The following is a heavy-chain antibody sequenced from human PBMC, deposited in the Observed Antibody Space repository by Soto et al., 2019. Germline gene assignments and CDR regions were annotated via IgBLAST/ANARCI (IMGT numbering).Heavy chain of an antibody. Sequence: SETLSLTCTVSGGSISSSSYYWGWIRQPPGKGLEWIGSIYYSGSTYYNPSLKSRVTISVDTSKNQFSLKLSSVTAADTAVYYCASSGWSSHRPDYWGQGTLVTVSS. J-gene: IGHJ4*02. CDR2: IYYSGST. V-gene: IGHV4-39*01. CDR3: ASSGWSSHRPDY. D-gene: IGHD6-19*01. CDR1: GGSISSSSYY.